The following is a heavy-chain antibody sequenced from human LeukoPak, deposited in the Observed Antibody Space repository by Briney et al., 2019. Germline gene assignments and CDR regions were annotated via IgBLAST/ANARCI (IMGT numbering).Heavy chain of an antibody. CDR1: GGSMNSRSYY. Sequence: SETLSLTCTVSGGSMNSRSYYWGWIRQPPGKGLEFIGSIFYTGSAYYNPSLKSRVSISVDTSKSHFSLNLISVTAADTALYYCASLFYFGSGSFPTYWDLGTLVTVSS. CDR3: ASLFYFGSGSFPTY. CDR2: IFYTGSA. D-gene: IGHD3-10*01. V-gene: IGHV4-39*01. J-gene: IGHJ4*02.